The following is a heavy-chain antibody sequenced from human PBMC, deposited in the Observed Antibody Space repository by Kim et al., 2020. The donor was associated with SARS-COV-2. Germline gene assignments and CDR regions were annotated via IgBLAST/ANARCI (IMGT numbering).Heavy chain of an antibody. J-gene: IGHJ5*02. CDR3: ARDGGAAAGTGWFDP. D-gene: IGHD6-13*01. CDR2: IKQDGSEK. CDR1: GFTFSSYW. V-gene: IGHV3-7*03. Sequence: GGSLRLSCAASGFTFSSYWMSWVRQAPGKGLEWVANIKQDGSEKYYVDSVKGRFTISRDNAKNSLYLQMNSLRAEDTAVYYCARDGGAAAGTGWFDPWGQGTLVTVSS.